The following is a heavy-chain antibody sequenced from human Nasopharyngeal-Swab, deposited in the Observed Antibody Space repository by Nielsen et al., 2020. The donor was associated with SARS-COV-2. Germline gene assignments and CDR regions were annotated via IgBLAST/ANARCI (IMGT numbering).Heavy chain of an antibody. V-gene: IGHV3-33*06. Sequence: GESLKISCAASGFTFSRYAMHWVRQAPGKGLEWVTLIWYDGTNTYYADSVKGRFTISRDNSKNTVYLHMNSLRAEDTAIYYCAKRFLDYYYYMDVWGKGTTVTVSS. CDR2: IWYDGTNT. CDR3: AKRFLDYYYYMDV. J-gene: IGHJ6*03. CDR1: GFTFSRYA. D-gene: IGHD3-10*01.